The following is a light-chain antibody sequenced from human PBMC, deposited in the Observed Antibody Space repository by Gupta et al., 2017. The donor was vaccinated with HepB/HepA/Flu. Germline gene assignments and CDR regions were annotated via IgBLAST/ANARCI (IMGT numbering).Light chain of an antibody. Sequence: SVLTQPPSASGTPGQRVTISCSGSTSNVGSSPVNWYQHLPGTAPKLLVYSDIQRTSGVAARFSGSKSGTSAALSINGLRAEDEADYYCAARDDSRNGLVFGGGTKLTVL. J-gene: IGLJ3*02. CDR3: AARDDSRNGLV. CDR1: TSNVGSSP. CDR2: SDI. V-gene: IGLV1-44*01.